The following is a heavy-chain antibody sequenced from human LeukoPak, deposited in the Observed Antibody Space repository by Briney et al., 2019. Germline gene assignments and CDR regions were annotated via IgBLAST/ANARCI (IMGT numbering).Heavy chain of an antibody. D-gene: IGHD3-10*01. CDR3: ARAFGGENFDY. J-gene: IGHJ4*02. CDR1: GFTFSTYA. CDR2: ISSNGGST. V-gene: IGHV3-64*01. Sequence: GGSLRLSCAASGFTFSTYAMXXVXXAXXXXXXXVSAISSNGGSTFYANSVKGRXXXSRDXSXXTLYLQMGSLRAEDMAVYYCARAFGGENFDYWGQGTLVTVSS.